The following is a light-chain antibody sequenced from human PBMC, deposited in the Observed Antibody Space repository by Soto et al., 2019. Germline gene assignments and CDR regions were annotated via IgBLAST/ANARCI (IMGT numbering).Light chain of an antibody. CDR2: GAS. CDR1: QSVSGTF. CDR3: QQRSHWPPPWT. Sequence: EIVLTQSPGTLSLSPGERATLSCRASQSVSGTFLAWYQQKPGQAPRLLIHGASRRATGIPDRFSGSGSGTVFTLTIIRLEPEDFAVYYCQQRSHWPPPWTFGQGTKVEIK. J-gene: IGKJ1*01. V-gene: IGKV3D-20*02.